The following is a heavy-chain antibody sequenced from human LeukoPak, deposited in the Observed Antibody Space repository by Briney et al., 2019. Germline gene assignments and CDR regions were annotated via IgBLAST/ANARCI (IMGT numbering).Heavy chain of an antibody. CDR2: ISGSGGTT. Sequence: GGSLRLSCAASGFTFSSSAMNWVRQAPGKGLEWVSAISGSGGTTYYADSDSVKGRFTISRDNSKNTLYLQMNSLRAEDTAVYSCAKELIWGGNAFDIWGQGTMVTVSS. CDR1: GFTFSSSA. J-gene: IGHJ3*02. D-gene: IGHD3-16*01. CDR3: AKELIWGGNAFDI. V-gene: IGHV3-23*01.